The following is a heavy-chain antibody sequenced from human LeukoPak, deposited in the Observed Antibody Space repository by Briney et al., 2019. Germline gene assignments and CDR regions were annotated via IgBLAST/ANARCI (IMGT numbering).Heavy chain of an antibody. CDR3: ARQERYYFGSGSYYNLDY. Sequence: SETLSLTCTVSGGSMSSYYWSWIRQPPGKGLEWMGYIYYSGTTNYNPSLKSRVTISVDTSKNQFSLELRSVTAADTAVYYCARQERYYFGSGSYYNLDYWSQGTLVTVSS. CDR1: GGSMSSYY. CDR2: IYYSGTT. V-gene: IGHV4-59*08. D-gene: IGHD3-10*01. J-gene: IGHJ4*02.